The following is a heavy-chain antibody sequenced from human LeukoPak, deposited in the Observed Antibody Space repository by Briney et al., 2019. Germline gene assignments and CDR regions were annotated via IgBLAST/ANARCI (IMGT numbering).Heavy chain of an antibody. J-gene: IGHJ4*02. Sequence: GASVKVSCKASGGTFSSYAISWVRQAPGQGLEWMGGIIPIFGTANYAQKFQGRVTITADESTSTAYMELSSLRSEDTAVYYCARQMSGPYCSGGSCYHYYFDYWGQGTLVTVSS. D-gene: IGHD2-15*01. CDR1: GGTFSSYA. CDR2: IIPIFGTA. V-gene: IGHV1-69*13. CDR3: ARQMSGPYCSGGSCYHYYFDY.